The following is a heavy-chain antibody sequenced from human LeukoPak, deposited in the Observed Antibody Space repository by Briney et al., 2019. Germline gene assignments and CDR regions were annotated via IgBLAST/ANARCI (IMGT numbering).Heavy chain of an antibody. CDR1: GGSISSYY. J-gene: IGHJ1*01. D-gene: IGHD3-9*01. V-gene: IGHV4-59*12. Sequence: SETLSLTCTVSGGSISSYYWSWIRQPPGKGLEWIGYIYYSGSTNYNPSLKSRVTISVDTSNNQFFLKLTSVTAADTAMYYCGRNAAYCIDCWGQGILVTVSS. CDR3: GRNAAYCIDC. CDR2: IYYSGST.